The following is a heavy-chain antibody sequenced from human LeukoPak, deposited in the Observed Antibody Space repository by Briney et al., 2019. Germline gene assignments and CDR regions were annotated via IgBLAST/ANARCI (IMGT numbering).Heavy chain of an antibody. CDR1: GYTFTSYG. Sequence: ASVKVSCKASGYTFTSYGISWVRQAPGQGLEWMGWISAYNGNTNYAQKLQGRVTMTTDTSTSTAYVELRSLRSDDTAVYYCARDAHAYCGGDCYSWYWGQGTLVTVSS. V-gene: IGHV1-18*01. D-gene: IGHD2-21*02. CDR2: ISAYNGNT. J-gene: IGHJ4*02. CDR3: ARDAHAYCGGDCYSWY.